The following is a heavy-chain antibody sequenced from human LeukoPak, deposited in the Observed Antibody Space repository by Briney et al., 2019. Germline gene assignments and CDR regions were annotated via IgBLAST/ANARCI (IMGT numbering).Heavy chain of an antibody. Sequence: PGGSLRLSCAASGFIFSSYWMNWVRQAPGKGLEWVANIKEDGSAKYYVDSVKGRFTISRDNAKNALYLQMNRLRAEDTAVYYCVMDMDVWGQGTTVTVSS. CDR2: IKEDGSAK. V-gene: IGHV3-7*05. CDR1: GFIFSSYW. CDR3: VMDMDV. J-gene: IGHJ6*02.